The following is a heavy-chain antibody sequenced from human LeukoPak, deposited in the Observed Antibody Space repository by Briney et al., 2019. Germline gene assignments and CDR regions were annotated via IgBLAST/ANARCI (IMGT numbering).Heavy chain of an antibody. CDR3: ATLGGTYYYGSGSYSFSKDY. J-gene: IGHJ4*02. CDR2: IYTSGST. V-gene: IGHV4-61*02. CDR1: GGSISSGSYY. Sequence: SQTLSLTCTVSGGSISSGSYYWSWIRQPAGKGLEWIGRIYTSGSTNYNPSLKSRVTISVDTSKNQFSLKLSSVTAADTAVYYCATLGGTYYYGSGSYSFSKDYWGQGTLVTVSS. D-gene: IGHD3-10*01.